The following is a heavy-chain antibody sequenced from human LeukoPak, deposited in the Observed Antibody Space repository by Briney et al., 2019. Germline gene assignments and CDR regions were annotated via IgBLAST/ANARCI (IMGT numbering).Heavy chain of an antibody. D-gene: IGHD3-9*01. CDR3: AHREVRLDYFDY. J-gene: IGHJ4*02. CDR2: IYWDDDK. V-gene: IGHV2-5*02. Sequence: SGPTLVKPTQTLTLTCTFSGFSLTTSGGSVGWIRQPPGKALEWLALIYWDDDKRYSPSPKSRLTITKDTSKNQVVLTMTNMDPVDTATYYCAHREVRLDYFDYWGQGTLVTVSS. CDR1: GFSLTTSGGS.